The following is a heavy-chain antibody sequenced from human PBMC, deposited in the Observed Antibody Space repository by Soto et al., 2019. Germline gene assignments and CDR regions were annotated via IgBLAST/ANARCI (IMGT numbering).Heavy chain of an antibody. V-gene: IGHV1-18*04. CDR3: ARXYDSSGPSRLSYYYYGMDV. J-gene: IGHJ6*02. CDR1: GYTFTSCG. D-gene: IGHD3-22*01. Sequence: GASVKVSCKASGYTFTSCGISWVRQAPGQGLEWMGWISAYNGNTNYAQKLQGRVTMTTDTSTSTAYMELRSLRSDDTAVYYCARXYDSSGPSRLSYYYYGMDVWGQGTTVTVSS. CDR2: ISAYNGNT.